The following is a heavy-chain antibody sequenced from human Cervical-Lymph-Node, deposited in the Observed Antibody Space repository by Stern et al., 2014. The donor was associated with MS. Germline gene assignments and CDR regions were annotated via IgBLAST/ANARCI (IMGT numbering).Heavy chain of an antibody. CDR3: ATGRTALLDY. V-gene: IGHV4-4*02. CDR1: GGSISSDHC. J-gene: IGHJ4*02. CDR2: IFHSGST. D-gene: IGHD1/OR15-1a*01. Sequence: QVQLQQSGPGLVKPSGTLSLTCAVSGGSISSDHCWTWVRQPPGRGLEWIGEIFHSGSTIYNPSLKSRVTMSVDKSKNPFSLNLTSVTAADTAVYYCATGRTALLDYWGQGTLVTVSS.